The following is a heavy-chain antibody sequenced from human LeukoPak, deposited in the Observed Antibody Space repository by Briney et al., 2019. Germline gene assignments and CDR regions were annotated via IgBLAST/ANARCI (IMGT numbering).Heavy chain of an antibody. V-gene: IGHV4-4*07. CDR1: GGSINNYY. CDR3: ARGRYCSADICSGGDAFGI. D-gene: IGHD2-15*01. J-gene: IGHJ3*02. Sequence: PSETLSLTCTVSGGSINNYYWSWIRQPAGKGLEWIGRIYTRGSTNYNPSLKSRVTMSVDTSKNQFSLKLGSVTAADTAVYYCARGRYCSADICSGGDAFGIWGQGTMVSVSS. CDR2: IYTRGST.